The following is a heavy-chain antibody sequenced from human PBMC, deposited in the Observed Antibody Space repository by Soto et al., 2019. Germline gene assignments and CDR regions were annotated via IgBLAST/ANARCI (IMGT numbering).Heavy chain of an antibody. V-gene: IGHV1-3*04. CDR3: ARGIRWSGADDYGMDYFDD. CDR1: GYSLTRYS. Sequence: GASVKVSCKASGYSLTRYSVHWVRQAPGQRLEWMGWIGTGNGHTKYSQKFQGRVTFTRDTSASTTYMDLRSLRSEDTAVYYCARGIRWSGADDYGMDYFDDWGQGAPVTVSS. CDR2: IGTGNGHT. D-gene: IGHD4-17*01. J-gene: IGHJ4*02.